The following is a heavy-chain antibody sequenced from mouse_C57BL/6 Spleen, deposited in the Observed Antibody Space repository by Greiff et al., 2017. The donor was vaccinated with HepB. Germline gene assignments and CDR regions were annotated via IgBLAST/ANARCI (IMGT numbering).Heavy chain of an antibody. Sequence: VQLQQSGAELVRPGASVKLSCKASGYTFTDYYINWVKQRPGQGLEWIARIYPGSGNTYYNEKFKGKATLTAEKSSSTAYMQLSSLTSEDSAVYFCARSIYYGNYPFAYWGQGTLVTVSA. CDR1: GYTFTDYY. D-gene: IGHD2-1*01. CDR3: ARSIYYGNYPFAY. V-gene: IGHV1-76*01. J-gene: IGHJ3*01. CDR2: IYPGSGNT.